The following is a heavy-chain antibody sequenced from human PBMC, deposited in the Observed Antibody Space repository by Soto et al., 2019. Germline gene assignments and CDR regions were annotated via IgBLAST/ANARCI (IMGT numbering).Heavy chain of an antibody. CDR3: VRDPGVREYYYDY. V-gene: IGHV3-33*01. J-gene: IGHJ4*02. D-gene: IGHD3-10*01. CDR1: GYSFRSYG. CDR2: IWYDGSKK. Sequence: QIQLVESGGGVVQPGRSLRLSCGASGYSFRSYGMNWVRRVPGKGLEWVALIWYDGSKKYYADPVKGRFTVSRDDDRSTLYLQMDSLTAEDTGMYYCVRDPGVREYYYDYWGQGTLVTVSS.